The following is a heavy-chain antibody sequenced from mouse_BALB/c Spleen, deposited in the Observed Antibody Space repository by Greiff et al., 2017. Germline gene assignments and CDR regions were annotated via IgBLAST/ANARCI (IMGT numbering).Heavy chain of an antibody. CDR2: IRLKSNNYAT. J-gene: IGHJ2*01. V-gene: IGHV6-6*02. CDR3: TRSSGKLGLDY. D-gene: IGHD4-1*01. CDR1: GFTFSNYW. Sequence: EVKLVESGGGLVQPGGSMKLSCVASGFTFSNYWMNWVRQSPEKGLEWVAEIRLKSNNYATHYAESVKGRFTISRDDSKSSVYLQMNNLRAEDTGIYYCTRSSGKLGLDYWGQGTTLTVSS.